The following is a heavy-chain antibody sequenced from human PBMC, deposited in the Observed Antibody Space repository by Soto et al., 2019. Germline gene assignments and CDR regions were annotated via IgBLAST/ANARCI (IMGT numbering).Heavy chain of an antibody. CDR3: ARQGSNGAYYYYGMDV. V-gene: IGHV5-51*01. Sequence: GESLKISCKGSGYSFTSYWIGWVRQMPEKGLEWMGIIYPGDSDTRYSPSFQGQVTISADKSISTAYLQWSSLKASDTAMYYCARQGSNGAYYYYGMDVWGQGTTVTVSS. J-gene: IGHJ6*02. D-gene: IGHD2-8*01. CDR1: GYSFTSYW. CDR2: IYPGDSDT.